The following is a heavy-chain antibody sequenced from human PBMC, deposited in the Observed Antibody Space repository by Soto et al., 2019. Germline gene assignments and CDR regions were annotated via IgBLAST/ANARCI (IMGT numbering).Heavy chain of an antibody. D-gene: IGHD2-15*01. CDR1: GFTFGSYA. J-gene: IGHJ4*02. Sequence: EVQLLESGGGLVQPGGSLSLSCAASGFTFGSYALSWVRRPPGKGWEWVSAISGRGGSTYYEDSGKGRFSISRDNSKNTLYLQMNSLRAEDTAVYYCAKGRRGYCSGGSCYPLFYYFDYWGQGTLVTVSS. CDR3: AKGRRGYCSGGSCYPLFYYFDY. CDR2: ISGRGGST. V-gene: IGHV3-23*01.